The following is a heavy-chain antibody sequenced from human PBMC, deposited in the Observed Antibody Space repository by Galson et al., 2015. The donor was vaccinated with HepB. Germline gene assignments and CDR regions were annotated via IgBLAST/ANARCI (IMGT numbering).Heavy chain of an antibody. J-gene: IGHJ4*02. V-gene: IGHV3-49*03. CDR3: TGDRKGGYGPFDY. Sequence: SLRLSCAASGFTFGDYTMSWFRQAPGKGLEWVGSLRSKADGGTTEYVASVKRRFTIPRHDSKSIAYLQINSLKTEDTAVYYCTGDRKGGYGPFDYWGQGTLVTVSS. CDR2: LRSKADGGTT. D-gene: IGHD5-12*01. CDR1: GFTFGDYT.